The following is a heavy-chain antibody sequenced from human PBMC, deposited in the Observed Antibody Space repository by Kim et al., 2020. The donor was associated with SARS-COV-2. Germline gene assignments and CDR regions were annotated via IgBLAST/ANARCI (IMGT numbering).Heavy chain of an antibody. J-gene: IGHJ4*02. CDR3: ARDRGAVAGSDY. V-gene: IGHV3-21*01. Sequence: YYADAVKARFTSSRDNATNSLYLQMNSRRAEDTAVYYCARDRGAVAGSDYWGQGTLVTVSS. D-gene: IGHD6-19*01.